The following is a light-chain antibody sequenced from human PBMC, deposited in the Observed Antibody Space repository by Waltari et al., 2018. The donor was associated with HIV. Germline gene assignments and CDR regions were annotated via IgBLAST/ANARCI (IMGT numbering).Light chain of an antibody. V-gene: IGLV3-1*01. CDR3: QTWDSNTGV. J-gene: IGLJ3*02. Sequence: SSELTQPPSVSVSPGQTVSITCSGDKLGEKYACWYQQRPGQSPLLVTYQDNQRPSGSPGRCSGANSGNTATLTISGTQAMDEADYYCQTWDSNTGVFGGGTKLTVL. CDR2: QDN. CDR1: KLGEKY.